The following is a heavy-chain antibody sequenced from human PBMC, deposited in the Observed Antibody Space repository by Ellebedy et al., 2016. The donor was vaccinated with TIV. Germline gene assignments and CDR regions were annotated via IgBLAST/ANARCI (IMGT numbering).Heavy chain of an antibody. J-gene: IGHJ4*01. Sequence: MPSETLSLTCAVSGGSFSDYYWSWIRQPPGKGLEWIGEINHSGSTNYSPSLKSRVTMSVDTSKNQFSLKLSFASAADTALYYCASVGEYYDSSGYYPHHFDYWGHGTLVTVSS. V-gene: IGHV4-34*01. CDR1: GGSFSDYY. D-gene: IGHD3-22*01. CDR2: INHSGST. CDR3: ASVGEYYDSSGYYPHHFDY.